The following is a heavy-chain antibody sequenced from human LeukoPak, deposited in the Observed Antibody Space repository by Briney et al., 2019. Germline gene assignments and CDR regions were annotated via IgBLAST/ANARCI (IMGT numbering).Heavy chain of an antibody. J-gene: IGHJ4*02. CDR1: GFTYRSHA. V-gene: IGHV3-23*01. CDR3: VNGYTYGQY. D-gene: IGHD5-18*01. Sequence: AGGSLRLSCAASGFTYRSHAMSWVRQAPGKGLEWVSTISGSGDNTYYTDSVKGRFTISRDNAKNTLYLQMNSLRAEDTAVYFCVNGYTYGQYWGQGTLVTASS. CDR2: ISGSGDNT.